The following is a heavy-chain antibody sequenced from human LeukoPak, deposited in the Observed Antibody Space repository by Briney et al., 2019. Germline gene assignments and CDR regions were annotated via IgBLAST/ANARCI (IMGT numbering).Heavy chain of an antibody. Sequence: SGGSLRLSCAGSGFTFSTYWMHWVRQAPGKGLVWVSRINTDGSHTNYADSVKGRFTISRDNAKNTLYLQMNSLRAEDTAIYYCARDSGGSFDYWGQGTLVTVSS. CDR2: INTDGSHT. V-gene: IGHV3-74*01. CDR1: GFTFSTYW. J-gene: IGHJ4*02. CDR3: ARDSGGSFDY. D-gene: IGHD1-26*01.